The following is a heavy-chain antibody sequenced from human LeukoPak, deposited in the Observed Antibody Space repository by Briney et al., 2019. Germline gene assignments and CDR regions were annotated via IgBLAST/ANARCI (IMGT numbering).Heavy chain of an antibody. CDR3: GKDLGSYGPGAFDI. D-gene: IGHD1-26*01. CDR2: IRFDGSNT. Sequence: GGSLRLSCAASGFTFSTYGMDWVRQAPGKGLEWVAFIRFDGSNTYYADSVKGRFTISRDNSKNTLFLQMNSLRAEDTAVYYCGKDLGSYGPGAFDIWGQGTMVTVSS. V-gene: IGHV3-30*02. CDR1: GFTFSTYG. J-gene: IGHJ3*02.